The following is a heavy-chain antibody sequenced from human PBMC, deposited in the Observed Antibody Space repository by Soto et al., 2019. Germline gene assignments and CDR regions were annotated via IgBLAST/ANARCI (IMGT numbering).Heavy chain of an antibody. Sequence: EVQLLDSGGGLVQPGGSLRLSCDASGFTFRNYAMNWVRQALRKGLDWVSAISGSGGSTYYADSVKGRFTISRDNSKNTLYLQMSSLRAEDTAVYYCAKGPLGNGYDLDYWGQGTLVTVSS. V-gene: IGHV3-23*01. CDR2: ISGSGGST. J-gene: IGHJ4*02. CDR1: GFTFRNYA. CDR3: AKGPLGNGYDLDY. D-gene: IGHD5-12*01.